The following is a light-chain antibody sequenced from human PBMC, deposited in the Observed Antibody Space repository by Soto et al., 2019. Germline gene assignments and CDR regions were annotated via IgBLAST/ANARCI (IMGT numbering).Light chain of an antibody. CDR3: QQYKTYSRT. J-gene: IGKJ2*01. Sequence: KQMTQSPSTLSASVGDRVTITCRASQSISPWLAWYQQKPGKAPKILIYKASSLESGVPSRFSGSDSGTEFTLTLSSLQPDDFATYYCQQYKTYSRTFGQGTKLEIK. V-gene: IGKV1-5*03. CDR1: QSISPW. CDR2: KAS.